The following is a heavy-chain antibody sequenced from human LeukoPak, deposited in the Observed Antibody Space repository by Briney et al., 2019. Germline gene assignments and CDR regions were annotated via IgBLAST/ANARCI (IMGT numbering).Heavy chain of an antibody. Sequence: GGSLRLSCAASGFTFSSYAMSWVRQAPGKGLEWVSAISSSGGSTYYADSVKGRFTISRDNSKNTLYLQMNSLRAEDTAVYYCAKALPLAGTTPCPFDYWGQGTLVTVSS. V-gene: IGHV3-23*01. D-gene: IGHD1-1*01. CDR3: AKALPLAGTTPCPFDY. CDR2: ISSSGGST. CDR1: GFTFSSYA. J-gene: IGHJ4*02.